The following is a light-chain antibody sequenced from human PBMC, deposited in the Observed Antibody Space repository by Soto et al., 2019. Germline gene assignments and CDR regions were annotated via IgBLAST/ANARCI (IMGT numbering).Light chain of an antibody. CDR2: DAS. CDR1: QSVSRY. Sequence: EIVMTQSPATLSVSPGETATLSCRASQSVSRYLAWYQHRPGQAPRLLIYDASTRATGIPARFSGSGSGTEFTLTISGLQYEDFAFYSYQHCSDWPLFTFGQGTRLEIK. CDR3: QHCSDWPLFT. J-gene: IGKJ5*01. V-gene: IGKV3-15*01.